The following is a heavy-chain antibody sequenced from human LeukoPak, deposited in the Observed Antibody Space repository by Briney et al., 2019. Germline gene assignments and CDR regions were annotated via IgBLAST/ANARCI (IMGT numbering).Heavy chain of an antibody. Sequence: ASVKVSCKASGYTFTGYYMHWVRQAHGQGLEWMGWINPNSGGTNYAQKLQGRVTMTRDTSISTAYMELSRLRSDDTAVYYCARGPPVEGYCSGGSCKDAFDIWGQGTMVTVSS. J-gene: IGHJ3*02. CDR1: GYTFTGYY. V-gene: IGHV1-2*02. CDR2: INPNSGGT. CDR3: ARGPPVEGYCSGGSCKDAFDI. D-gene: IGHD2-15*01.